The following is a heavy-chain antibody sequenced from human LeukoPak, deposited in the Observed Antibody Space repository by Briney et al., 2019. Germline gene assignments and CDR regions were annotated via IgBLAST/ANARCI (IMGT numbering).Heavy chain of an antibody. CDR1: GFTFSSYA. D-gene: IGHD3-10*01. Sequence: GGSLRLSCAAPGFTFSSYAMSWVRQAPGKGLEWVSAISGSGGSTYYADSVKGRFTISRDNSKNTLYLQMNSLRAEDTAVYYCAKDVRLVRGVNYGSIIDYFDYWGQGTLATVSS. V-gene: IGHV3-23*01. CDR3: AKDVRLVRGVNYGSIIDYFDY. CDR2: ISGSGGST. J-gene: IGHJ4*02.